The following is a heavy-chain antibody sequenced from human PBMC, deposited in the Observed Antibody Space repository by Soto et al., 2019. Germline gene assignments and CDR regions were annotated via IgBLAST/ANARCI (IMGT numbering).Heavy chain of an antibody. CDR2: ISSSSSYI. Sequence: EIQLVESGGGLVKPGGSLRLSCAASGFTFSDYIMNWVRQAPGKGLEWISSISSSSSYIFYADSVKGRFTISRDNAKNALILHMNSLRADDTAVYYCASPREYGISINCYVAFDIWGQGTMVTVSP. CDR3: ASPREYGISINCYVAFDI. J-gene: IGHJ3*02. D-gene: IGHD2-2*01. V-gene: IGHV3-21*06. CDR1: GFTFSDYI.